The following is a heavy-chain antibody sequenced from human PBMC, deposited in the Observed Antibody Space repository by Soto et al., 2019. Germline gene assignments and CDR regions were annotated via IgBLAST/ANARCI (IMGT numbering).Heavy chain of an antibody. V-gene: IGHV1-69*01. J-gene: IGHJ6*02. CDR1: GGTFSSYA. CDR2: IIPIFGTA. D-gene: IGHD5-12*01. CDR3: ARASPLFSGYENYGEAHYYYYGMDV. Sequence: SVKVSCKASGGTFSSYAISWVRQARGQGLEWMGGIIPIFGTANYAQKFQGRVTITADESTSTAYMELSSLRSEDTAVYYCARASPLFSGYENYGEAHYYYYGMDVWGQGTTVTVSS.